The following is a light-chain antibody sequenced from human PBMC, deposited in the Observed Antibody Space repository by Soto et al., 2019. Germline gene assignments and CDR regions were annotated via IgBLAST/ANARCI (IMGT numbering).Light chain of an antibody. V-gene: IGKV3-20*01. Sequence: EIVLTQSPGTLSLSPGERAALSCRASEAISSTFLAWYQQKPGQAPRLLIYGVSSRAAGIPDRFSGSGSGTDFTLTISRPAPEDFAVYYCQQYGRSQFTFGPGTRVDIK. CDR3: QQYGRSQFT. CDR2: GVS. CDR1: EAISSTF. J-gene: IGKJ3*01.